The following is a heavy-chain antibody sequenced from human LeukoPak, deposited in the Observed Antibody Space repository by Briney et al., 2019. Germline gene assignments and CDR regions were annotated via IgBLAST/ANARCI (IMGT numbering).Heavy chain of an antibody. Sequence: GGSLRLSCAASGFTFSDYYMSWIRQAPGKGLEWVSYISSSGSTIYYADSVKGRFTISRDNAKNSLYLQMNSLRAEDTAVYYCARDRYDYGDYVASLDYWGQGTLVTVSS. J-gene: IGHJ4*02. D-gene: IGHD4-17*01. V-gene: IGHV3-11*04. CDR3: ARDRYDYGDYVASLDY. CDR2: ISSSGSTI. CDR1: GFTFSDYY.